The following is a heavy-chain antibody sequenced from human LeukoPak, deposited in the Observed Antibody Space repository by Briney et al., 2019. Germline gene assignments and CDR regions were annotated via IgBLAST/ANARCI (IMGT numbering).Heavy chain of an antibody. V-gene: IGHV3-48*01. CDR2: ISSSSSTI. J-gene: IGHJ4*02. D-gene: IGHD6-13*01. CDR3: ARGIALFSRTSDY. CDR1: GFTFSSYS. Sequence: PGGSLRLSCAASGFTFSSYSMNWVRQAPGKGLEWVSYISSSSSTIYYADSVKGRFTISRDNAKNSLYLQMNSLRAEDTAVYYCARGIALFSRTSDYWGQGTLVTVSS.